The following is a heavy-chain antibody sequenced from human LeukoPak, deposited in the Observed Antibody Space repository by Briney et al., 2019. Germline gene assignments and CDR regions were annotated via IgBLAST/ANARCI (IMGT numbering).Heavy chain of an antibody. CDR1: GFTVSSTY. D-gene: IGHD2-15*01. V-gene: IGHV3-53*05. CDR2: IYSGGST. J-gene: IGHJ3*02. Sequence: GGSLRLSCAASGFTVSSTYMSWVRQAPGKGLEWVSIIYSGGSTYYADSVKGRFTISRDNSKNTLYLQMNSLRVGDTAVYYCARPASGGDAFDIWGQGTMVTVSS. CDR3: ARPASGGDAFDI.